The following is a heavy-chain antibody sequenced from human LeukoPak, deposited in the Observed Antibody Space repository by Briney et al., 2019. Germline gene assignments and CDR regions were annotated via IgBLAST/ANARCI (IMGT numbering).Heavy chain of an antibody. D-gene: IGHD2-15*01. J-gene: IGHJ4*02. CDR1: GYTFTGYY. Sequence: ASVKVSCKASGYTFTGYYMHWVRQAPGQGFEWMGWINPNSGGTNYAQKFQGRGTMTRDTSISSAYMELSRLRSDDTAVYYCAPLEYCSGGSCYNGNWGQGTLVTVSS. CDR3: APLEYCSGGSCYNGN. V-gene: IGHV1-2*02. CDR2: INPNSGGT.